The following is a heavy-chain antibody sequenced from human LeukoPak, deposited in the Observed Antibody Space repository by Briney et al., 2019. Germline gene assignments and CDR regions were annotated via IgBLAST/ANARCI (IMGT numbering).Heavy chain of an antibody. Sequence: PLETLSLTCTVSGGSISSSPYYWGWIRQPPGKGLEWIGSIYYSGTTHYNPSLESRVTISVDTSKNQFSLKLASVTAADTAIYYCAKGAGGFSYYNWFDPWGQGTLVTVSS. CDR2: IYYSGTT. CDR1: GGSISSSPYY. CDR3: AKGAGGFSYYNWFDP. J-gene: IGHJ5*02. V-gene: IGHV4-39*07. D-gene: IGHD5-18*01.